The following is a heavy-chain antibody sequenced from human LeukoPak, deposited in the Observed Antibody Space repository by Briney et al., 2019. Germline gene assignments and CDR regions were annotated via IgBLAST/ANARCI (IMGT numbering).Heavy chain of an antibody. CDR1: GFTFNDYY. J-gene: IGHJ5*02. CDR2: ISIGDTNT. CDR3: ATDGAGFDT. V-gene: IGHV3-11*01. Sequence: GGSLRLSCAASGFTFNDYYVSWIRQSPGKGVEWLSYISIGDTNTHYADSVKGRFTISRDNAKKSLYLEMNNLRAEDTAVYYCATDGAGFDTWGQGVLVTVSS.